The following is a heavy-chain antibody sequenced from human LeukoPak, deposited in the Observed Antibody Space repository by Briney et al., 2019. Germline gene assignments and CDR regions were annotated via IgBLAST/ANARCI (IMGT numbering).Heavy chain of an antibody. Sequence: SETLSLTCALSGGSFSSGDYYWSWIRQPPGKGVEWIAHIYNGVNTNYNPSLKSRVTISVDTSKNQFSLRLNSVTAADTAVYYCARSRAFNSGAFDPWGQGSLVTVSS. V-gene: IGHV4-61*08. J-gene: IGHJ5*02. CDR1: GGSFSSGDYY. D-gene: IGHD1-26*01. CDR2: IYNGVNT. CDR3: ARSRAFNSGAFDP.